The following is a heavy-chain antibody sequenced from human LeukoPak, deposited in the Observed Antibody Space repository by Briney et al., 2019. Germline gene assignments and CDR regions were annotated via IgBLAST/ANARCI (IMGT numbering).Heavy chain of an antibody. CDR3: VRARYDSSGYRFDY. J-gene: IGHJ4*02. CDR1: GGSISSYF. D-gene: IGHD3-22*01. V-gene: IGHV4-59*01. Sequence: SETLSLTCTVSGGSISSYFCSWIRQPPGKGLEWIGYIYYSGSTNYNPSLKSRVTISVDTSKNRFSLKLSSVTAADTAVYYCVRARYDSSGYRFDYWGQGTLVTVSS. CDR2: IYYSGST.